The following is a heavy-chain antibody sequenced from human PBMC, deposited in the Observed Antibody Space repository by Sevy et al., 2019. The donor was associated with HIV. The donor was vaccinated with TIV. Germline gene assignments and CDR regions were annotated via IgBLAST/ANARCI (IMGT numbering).Heavy chain of an antibody. CDR2: ISCDGRGT. CDR3: AKGNPVGCGSYIFDF. Sequence: GGSLRLSCTASGFTFDEIAMHWVRQAPGKSLEWVSVISCDGRGTTYAESVKGRFTVSRDNNKYTVYLYMNRLRVDDTDTDYCAKGNPVGCGSYIFDFWGQGTLVTVSS. J-gene: IGHJ4*02. V-gene: IGHV3-43D*03. D-gene: IGHD1-26*01. CDR1: GFTFDEIA.